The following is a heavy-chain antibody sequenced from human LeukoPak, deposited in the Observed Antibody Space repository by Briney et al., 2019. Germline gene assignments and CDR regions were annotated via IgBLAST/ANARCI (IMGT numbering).Heavy chain of an antibody. D-gene: IGHD3-10*01. V-gene: IGHV3-23*01. CDR3: AKDYYGSGIPGY. CDR1: GFTFSSYW. J-gene: IGHJ4*02. Sequence: GGSLRLSCAASGFTFSSYWMSWVRQAPGKGLEWVSAMSGSGGSTYYADSVKGRFTISRDNSKNTLYLQMSSLRAEDTAVYYCAKDYYGSGIPGYSGEGTLVTVSS. CDR2: MSGSGGST.